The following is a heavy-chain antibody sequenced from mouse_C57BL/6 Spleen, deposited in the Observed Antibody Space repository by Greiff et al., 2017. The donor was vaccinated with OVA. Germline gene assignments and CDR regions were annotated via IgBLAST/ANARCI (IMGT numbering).Heavy chain of an antibody. J-gene: IGHJ4*01. CDR2: ISNGGGST. Sequence: EVKLMESGGGLVQPGGSLKLSCAASGFTFSDYYMYWVRQTPEKRLEWVAYISNGGGSTNYADTVKGRFTISRDNAKNTLYLQMSRLKSEDTSMYYCARQGDYSYAMDYWGQGTSVTVSS. V-gene: IGHV5-12*01. CDR3: ARQGDYSYAMDY. CDR1: GFTFSDYY. D-gene: IGHD2-12*01.